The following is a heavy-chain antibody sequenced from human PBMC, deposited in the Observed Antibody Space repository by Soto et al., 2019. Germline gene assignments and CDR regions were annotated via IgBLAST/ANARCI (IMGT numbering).Heavy chain of an antibody. CDR1: GFTFTSFA. V-gene: IGHV3-30*09. CDR2: ISENGVNK. Sequence: QVQLVESGGGVVQTGASLRLSCSASGFTFTSFAIHWVRLAPGKGLEWVAVISENGVNKYSAESVRGRFVISRDNSKNTVELEMNSLRPEDTAIYFCARRLTKTVSALGYWGQGTLVTVSS. CDR3: ARRLTKTVSALGY. D-gene: IGHD2-8*01. J-gene: IGHJ4*02.